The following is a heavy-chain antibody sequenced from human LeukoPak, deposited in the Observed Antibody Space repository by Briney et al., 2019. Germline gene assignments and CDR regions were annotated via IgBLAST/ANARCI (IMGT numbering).Heavy chain of an antibody. J-gene: IGHJ6*02. CDR2: IYYSGST. D-gene: IGHD2-15*01. Sequence: SETLSLTCTVSGGSISSGGYYWSWIRQHPGKGLEWIGYIYYSGSTYYNPSLKSRVTISVDTSKNQFSLKLSSVTAADTAVYYCARDQGRIIDYYYYGMDVWGQGTTVTVSS. CDR3: ARDQGRIIDYYYYGMDV. V-gene: IGHV4-31*03. CDR1: GGSISSGGYY.